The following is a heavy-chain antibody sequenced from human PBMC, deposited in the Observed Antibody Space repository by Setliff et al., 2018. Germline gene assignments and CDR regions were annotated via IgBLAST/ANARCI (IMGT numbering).Heavy chain of an antibody. J-gene: IGHJ5*02. CDR3: ASSQPDYCSSTSCYGADWFDP. CDR1: GGTFSYYY. CDR2: INHTGTT. V-gene: IGHV4-34*10. Sequence: SETLSLTCAASGGTFSYYYWTWIRQPPGKGLEWVGEINHTGTTKYNPSLQSRFTISRDNAKNSLYLQMSSLRAEDTAVYYCASSQPDYCSSTSCYGADWFDPWGQGTLVTVSS. D-gene: IGHD2-2*01.